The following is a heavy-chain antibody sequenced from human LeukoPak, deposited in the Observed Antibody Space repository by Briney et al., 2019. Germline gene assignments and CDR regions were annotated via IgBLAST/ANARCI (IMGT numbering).Heavy chain of an antibody. V-gene: IGHV7-4-1*02. CDR3: ARANYDFWSGYYPYYYYYYMDV. CDR2: INTNTGNT. J-gene: IGHJ6*03. Sequence: ASVKVSCKASGYTFTSYAMNWVRQAPGQGLEWMGWINTNTGNTTYAQGFTGRFVFSLDTSVSTAYLQISSLKAEDTAVYYCARANYDFWSGYYPYYYYYYMDVWGKGTTVTVSS. D-gene: IGHD3-3*01. CDR1: GYTFTSYA.